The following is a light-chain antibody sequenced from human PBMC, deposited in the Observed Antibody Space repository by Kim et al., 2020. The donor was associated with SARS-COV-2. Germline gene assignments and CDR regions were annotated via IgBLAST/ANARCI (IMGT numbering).Light chain of an antibody. CDR1: SNDVGSDNR. CDR3: SSYTSRSTVI. CDR2: EEN. J-gene: IGLJ2*01. V-gene: IGLV2-18*02. Sequence: GEKGTIACTGTSNDVGSDNRVSGYQQPPGTAPKLMIYEENNRPSGVPDRFSGSKSGNTASLTISGLQAEDEADYYCSSYTSRSTVIFGGGTQLTVL.